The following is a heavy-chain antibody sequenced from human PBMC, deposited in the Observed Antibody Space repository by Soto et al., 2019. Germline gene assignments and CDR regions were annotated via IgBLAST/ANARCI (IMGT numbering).Heavy chain of an antibody. CDR1: GFIFTNYA. D-gene: IGHD5-12*01. J-gene: IGHJ3*01. CDR3: VREGRGSFDF. CDR2: IGGRGNSA. V-gene: IGHV3-23*01. Sequence: SLRLSCAASGFIFTNYAMNWVRQAPGKGLGWVSVIGGRGNSAYYADSVQGRFTISRDNSKNTLSLQMSSLTADDTAIYYCVREGRGSFDFWGRGTMVTVSS.